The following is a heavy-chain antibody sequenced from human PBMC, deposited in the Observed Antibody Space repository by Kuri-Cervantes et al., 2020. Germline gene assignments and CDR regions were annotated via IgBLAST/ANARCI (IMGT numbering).Heavy chain of an antibody. CDR2: IPDDGGYK. V-gene: IGHV3-30*02. J-gene: IGHJ4*02. D-gene: IGHD6-6*01. Sequence: GGSLRLSCAASGFTFSSYGMHWVRQASGKGLEWVAFIPDDGGYKYYADSVKGRFTISRDTSKNTLFLQMDSLRTDDTAVYYCAKHLGGSSSSYWGQGTLVTVSS. CDR3: AKHLGGSSSSY. CDR1: GFTFSSYG.